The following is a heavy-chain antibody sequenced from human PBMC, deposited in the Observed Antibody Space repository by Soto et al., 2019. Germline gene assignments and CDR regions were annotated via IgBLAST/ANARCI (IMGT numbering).Heavy chain of an antibody. CDR3: AREGFLEWLYPYYYYGMDV. V-gene: IGHV3-30-3*01. Sequence: GGSLRLSCAASGFTFSSYAMHWVRQAPGKGLEWVAVISYDGSNKYYADSVKGRFTISRYNSKNTLYLQMNSLRAEDTAVYYCAREGFLEWLYPYYYYGMDVWGQGTTVTVSS. D-gene: IGHD3-3*01. CDR1: GFTFSSYA. CDR2: ISYDGSNK. J-gene: IGHJ6*02.